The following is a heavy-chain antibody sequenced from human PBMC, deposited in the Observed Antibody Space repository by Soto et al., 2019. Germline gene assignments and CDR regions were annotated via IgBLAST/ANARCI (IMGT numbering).Heavy chain of an antibody. CDR3: ARRYSGTLDY. CDR2: IYYSGNT. V-gene: IGHV4-59*08. D-gene: IGHD4-4*01. CDR1: GGSISSYY. J-gene: IGHJ4*02. Sequence: SETLSLTCTVSGGSISSYYWSWIRQPPRKGLEWIGYIYYSGNTNYNPSLKSRVTISVDTSKNQFSLKLSSVTAADTAVYYCARRYSGTLDYWGQGTLVTVSS.